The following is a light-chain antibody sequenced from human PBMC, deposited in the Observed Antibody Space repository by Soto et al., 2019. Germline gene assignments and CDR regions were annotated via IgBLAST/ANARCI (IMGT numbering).Light chain of an antibody. CDR2: GAS. V-gene: IGKV3-15*01. CDR3: QQYNNWPPAWT. J-gene: IGKJ1*01. Sequence: EIVMTQSPATLSVSPGERATLSCRASQSVRSNLAWYQQKPGQSPRLLIYGASTRATGIPARFSGSGSGTQFTLTISSLQSEDFAVYYCQQYNNWPPAWTFGQGNKGDIK. CDR1: QSVRSN.